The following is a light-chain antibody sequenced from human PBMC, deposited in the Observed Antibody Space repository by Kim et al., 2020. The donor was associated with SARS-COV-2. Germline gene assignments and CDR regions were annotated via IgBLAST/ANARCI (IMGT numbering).Light chain of an antibody. CDR1: QDISNY. V-gene: IGKV1-33*01. CDR2: DAS. J-gene: IGKJ4*01. CDR3: QQYDNLPLT. Sequence: DIQMTQSPSSLSASVGDRVTITCQASQDISNYLNWYQQKPGKAPKLLIYDASNLETGVPSRFSGSGSGTDFTFTISSLQPEDIATYYCQQYDNLPLTFGGGTKLEF.